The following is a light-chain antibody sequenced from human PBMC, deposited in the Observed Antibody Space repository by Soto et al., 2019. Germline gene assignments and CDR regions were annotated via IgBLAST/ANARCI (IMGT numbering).Light chain of an antibody. CDR1: SSNIGSHY. Sequence: QSVLTQPPSASGTPGQRVTISCSGSSSNIGSHYVHWYQQLPGTAPKVLIYSNNQRPSGVPDRFSGSKSGTSASLAISGLRSEDEADYYCATWDDSLKVVFGGGTKVTVL. CDR2: SNN. J-gene: IGLJ2*01. V-gene: IGLV1-47*02. CDR3: ATWDDSLKVV.